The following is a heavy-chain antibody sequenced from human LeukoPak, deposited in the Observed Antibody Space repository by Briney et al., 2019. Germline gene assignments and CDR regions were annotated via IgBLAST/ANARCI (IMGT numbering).Heavy chain of an antibody. CDR3: ARSLRPITIRTYYYMDV. CDR1: GFTFSSYS. D-gene: IGHD3-3*01. CDR2: ISSSSSYI. Sequence: PGGSLRLSCAASGFTFSSYSMNWVRQAPGKGLEWVSSISSSSSYIYYADSVKGRFTISRDNAKNSLYLQMNSLRAEDTAVYYCARSLRPITIRTYYYMDVWGKGTTVTVSS. V-gene: IGHV3-21*01. J-gene: IGHJ6*03.